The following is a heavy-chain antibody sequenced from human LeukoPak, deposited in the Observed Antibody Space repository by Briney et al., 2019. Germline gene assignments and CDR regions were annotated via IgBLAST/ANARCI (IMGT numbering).Heavy chain of an antibody. J-gene: IGHJ6*02. CDR2: ISYDGSNK. Sequence: GGSLRLSCAASGFSFSSYAIHWVRQTPGKGLEWLAVISYDGSNKYYADSVKGRFTISRDNSKNTLYLQMNSLRAEDTAVYYCARDLDVVVVAAQPYYYYGMDVWGQGTTVTVSS. V-gene: IGHV3-30-3*01. CDR1: GFSFSSYA. D-gene: IGHD2-15*01. CDR3: ARDLDVVVVAAQPYYYYGMDV.